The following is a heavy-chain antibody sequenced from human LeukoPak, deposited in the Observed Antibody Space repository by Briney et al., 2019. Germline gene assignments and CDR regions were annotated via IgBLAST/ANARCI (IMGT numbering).Heavy chain of an antibody. Sequence: GASVKVSCKASGYTFTSYDINWVRQATGQGLEWMGWMNPNSGNTGYAQKFQGRVTMTRNTSISTAYMELSSLRSEDTAVYYCARAPVSLWFGVYYYYYGMDVWGQGTPVTVSS. CDR3: ARAPVSLWFGVYYYYYGMDV. D-gene: IGHD3-10*01. V-gene: IGHV1-8*01. CDR2: MNPNSGNT. J-gene: IGHJ6*02. CDR1: GYTFTSYD.